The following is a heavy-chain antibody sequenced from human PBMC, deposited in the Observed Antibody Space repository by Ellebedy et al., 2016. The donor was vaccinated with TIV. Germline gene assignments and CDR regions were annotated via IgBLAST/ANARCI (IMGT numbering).Heavy chain of an antibody. CDR1: GGSISSYY. D-gene: IGHD4-23*01. V-gene: IGHV4-59*12. J-gene: IGHJ5*02. CDR3: ARDSGYGGNYNWFDP. Sequence: MPSETLSLTCTVSGGSISSYYWSWIRQPPGRGLEWIGYVSYSGSTNYNPSLKSRVTISVDTSKNQFSLKLSSVTAADTAVYYCARDSGYGGNYNWFDPWGQGTLVTVSS. CDR2: VSYSGST.